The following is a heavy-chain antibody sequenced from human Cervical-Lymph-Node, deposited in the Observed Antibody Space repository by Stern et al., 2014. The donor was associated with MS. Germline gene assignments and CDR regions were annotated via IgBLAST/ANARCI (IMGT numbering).Heavy chain of an antibody. V-gene: IGHV4-61*02. J-gene: IGHJ4*02. CDR2: IHPSGRA. D-gene: IGHD5-18*01. CDR1: GGSISSGSDY. Sequence: QVQLQESGPGLVRPSQTLSLTCTVSGGSISSGSDYWSWLRQAVGKGLEWIGRIHPSGRAFYTPSLKSRVTISTDTSLNQLSRELNSATAADTAIYYCASGYRIFDYWGQGIVVTVSS. CDR3: ASGYRIFDY.